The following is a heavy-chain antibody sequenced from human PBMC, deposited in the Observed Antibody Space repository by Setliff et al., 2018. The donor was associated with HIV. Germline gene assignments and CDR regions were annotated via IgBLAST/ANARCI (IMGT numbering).Heavy chain of an antibody. CDR1: GGSISSGSYY. CDR2: FYTSGST. CDR3: ARLSPQYSGYDSGAFGY. J-gene: IGHJ4*02. Sequence: PSETLSLTCTVSGGSISSGSYYWSWIRQPAGKGLEWIGRFYTSGSTNYSPSLKSRVTISVDTSKNQFSLKLSSVTAADTAVYYCARLSPQYSGYDSGAFGYWGQGTLVTVSS. V-gene: IGHV4-61*02. D-gene: IGHD5-12*01.